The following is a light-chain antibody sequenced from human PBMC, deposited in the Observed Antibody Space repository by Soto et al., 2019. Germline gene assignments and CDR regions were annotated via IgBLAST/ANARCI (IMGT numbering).Light chain of an antibody. V-gene: IGKV3-20*01. J-gene: IGKJ2*01. Sequence: EIVLTQSPGTLSLSPGERATLSCRASQSVSSSYLAWYQQKPGQAPRLLIYGASSRATGIPDRFSGSGSGTDFTLTISRLEPEDFAVYYCQQYDNLLYTFGQGTKLE. CDR3: QQYDNLLYT. CDR2: GAS. CDR1: QSVSSSY.